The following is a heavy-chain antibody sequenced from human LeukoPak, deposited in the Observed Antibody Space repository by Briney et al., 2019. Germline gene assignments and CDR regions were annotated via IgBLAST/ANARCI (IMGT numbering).Heavy chain of an antibody. CDR3: ARAGWVYYYYYMDV. CDR2: ISSSGSTI. D-gene: IGHD6-19*01. Sequence: PGGSLRLSCVASGFTFSNAWMSWVRQAPGKGLEWVSYISSSGSTIYYADSVKGRITISRDNAKNSLYLQMNSLRAEDTAVYYCARAGWVYYYYYMDVWGKGTTVTISS. V-gene: IGHV3-11*01. J-gene: IGHJ6*03. CDR1: GFTFSNAW.